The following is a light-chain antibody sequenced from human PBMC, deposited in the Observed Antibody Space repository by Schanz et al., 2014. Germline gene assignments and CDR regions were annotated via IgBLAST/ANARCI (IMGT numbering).Light chain of an antibody. Sequence: QSVLTQPASVSGSPGQSITISCTGTSSDVGSYNLVSWYQHHPGKAPKLMIYEGSKRPSGVSNRFSGSGSGNTASLTISGLQAEDEADYYCCSYAGSPWVFGGGTKLTVL. V-gene: IGLV2-23*01. CDR1: SSDVGSYNL. J-gene: IGLJ3*02. CDR3: CSYAGSPWV. CDR2: EGS.